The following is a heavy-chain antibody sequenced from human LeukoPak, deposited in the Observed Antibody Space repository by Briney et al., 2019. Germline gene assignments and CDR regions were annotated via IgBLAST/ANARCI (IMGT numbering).Heavy chain of an antibody. D-gene: IGHD4-17*01. CDR3: AKDRHDYGDYAFDS. CDR2: IWRTGDWT. V-gene: IGHV3-23*05. CDR1: GFLFRDYV. J-gene: IGHJ4*02. Sequence: PPGGSLRLSCTASGFLFRDYVMSGVRPAPGKGAEWVAAIWRTGDWTHYVDSVKGRFTISRDNSKNTLYLQMNRLRVADTAIYYCAKDRHDYGDYAFDSWGQGTLVTVSS.